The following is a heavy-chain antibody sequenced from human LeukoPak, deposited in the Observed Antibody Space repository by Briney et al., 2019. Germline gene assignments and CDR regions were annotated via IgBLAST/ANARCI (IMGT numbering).Heavy chain of an antibody. J-gene: IGHJ6*03. CDR2: ISAYNGNT. D-gene: IGHD3-10*01. CDR1: GYTFTSYG. V-gene: IGHV1-18*01. CDR3: ARGNTASYYYGSGMDYMDV. Sequence: ASVKVSCKASGYTFTSYGISWVRQAPGQGLEWMGWISAYNGNTNYAQKLQGRVTMTTDTSTSTAYMELRSLRSDDTAVYYCARGNTASYYYGSGMDYMDVWGKGTTVTISS.